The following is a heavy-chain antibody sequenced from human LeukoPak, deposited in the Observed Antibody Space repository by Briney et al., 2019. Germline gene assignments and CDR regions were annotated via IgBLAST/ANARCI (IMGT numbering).Heavy chain of an antibody. CDR3: ARQSSSGSYNWFDP. D-gene: IGHD6-6*01. V-gene: IGHV5-51*01. CDR1: GYSFTTYW. J-gene: IGHJ5*02. CDR2: IYPGDSDT. Sequence: GESLKISCKGSGYSFTTYWIGWVRQMPGKGLECLGVIYPGDSDTRYSPSFQGQVTISADKSISTAHLQWSSLKASDTAMYYCARQSSSGSYNWFDPWGQETLVTVSS.